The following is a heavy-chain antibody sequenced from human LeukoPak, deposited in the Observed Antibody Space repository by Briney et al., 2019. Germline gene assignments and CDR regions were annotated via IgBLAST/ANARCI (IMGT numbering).Heavy chain of an antibody. D-gene: IGHD6-13*01. CDR1: GGSISSGSYY. V-gene: IGHV4-61*02. J-gene: IGHJ4*02. Sequence: PSETLSLTCTVSGGSISSGSYYWSWIRQPAGKGLEWIGRIYTSGSTNYNPSLKSRVTISVDTSKNQFSLKLSSVTAADTAVYYCAAAFSGAAAGIVDYWGQGTLVTVSS. CDR2: IYTSGST. CDR3: AAAFSGAAAGIVDY.